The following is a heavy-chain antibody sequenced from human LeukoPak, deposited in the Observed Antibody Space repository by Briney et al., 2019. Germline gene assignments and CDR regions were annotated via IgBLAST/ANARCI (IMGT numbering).Heavy chain of an antibody. J-gene: IGHJ4*02. D-gene: IGHD2-2*01. Sequence: PSETLSLTCTVSGGSISSSSYYWGWIRQPPGKGLEWIGSICYSGSTYYNPSLKSRVTISVDTSKNQFSLKLSSVTAADTAVYYCASHYCSSTSCLDYWGQGTLVTVSS. CDR3: ASHYCSSTSCLDY. CDR2: ICYSGST. CDR1: GGSISSSSYY. V-gene: IGHV4-39*01.